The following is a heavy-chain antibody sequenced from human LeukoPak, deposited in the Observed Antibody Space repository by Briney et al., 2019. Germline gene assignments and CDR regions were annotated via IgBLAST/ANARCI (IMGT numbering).Heavy chain of an antibody. J-gene: IGHJ4*02. CDR2: ISNSGFTI. Sequence: PGGSLRLSCAASGFTFSDYFMSWIRQAPGKGLEWVSYISNSGFTIYYADSVTGRFTISRDNVKNSLYLQMNSLRAEDTAVYYCARERDRHQGVVIPAAFGHWGQGTLVTVSS. CDR1: GFTFSDYF. D-gene: IGHD2-2*01. V-gene: IGHV3-11*01. CDR3: ARERDRHQGVVIPAAFGH.